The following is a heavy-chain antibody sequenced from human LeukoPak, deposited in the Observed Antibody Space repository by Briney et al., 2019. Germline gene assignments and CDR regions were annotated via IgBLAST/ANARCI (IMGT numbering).Heavy chain of an antibody. J-gene: IGHJ3*02. CDR2: INNDASST. CDR3: ASLVVTDNWAFDI. V-gene: IGHV3-74*01. CDR1: GFTFSSYW. Sequence: GGSLRLSCAASGFTFSSYWMHWVRQAPGEGLVWVSRINNDASSTSYADSVKGRFTISRDNAKNTLYLQMNSLRAGDTAVYYCASLVVTDNWAFDIWGQGTMVIVFS. D-gene: IGHD2-21*02.